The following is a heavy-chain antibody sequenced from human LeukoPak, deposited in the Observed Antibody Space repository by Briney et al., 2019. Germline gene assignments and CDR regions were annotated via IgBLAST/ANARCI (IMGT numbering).Heavy chain of an antibody. D-gene: IGHD4-17*01. Sequence: GGSLRLSCAASGFTFSDYYMSWIRQAPGKGLEWVSYISSSGSTLYYADSVKGRFTISRDNAKNSLYLQMNSLRAEDTAVYYCARVGLYGDAYYFDYWGQGTLVTVSS. CDR2: ISSSGSTL. J-gene: IGHJ4*02. CDR1: GFTFSDYY. CDR3: ARVGLYGDAYYFDY. V-gene: IGHV3-11*01.